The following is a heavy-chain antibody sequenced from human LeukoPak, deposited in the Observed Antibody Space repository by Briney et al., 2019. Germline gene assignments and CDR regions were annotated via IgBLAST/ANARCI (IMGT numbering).Heavy chain of an antibody. CDR1: GGTFSSYA. V-gene: IGHV1-69*05. J-gene: IGHJ4*02. Sequence: SVKVSCKASGGTFSSYAISWVRQAPGQGLEWMGGIIPIFGTANYAQKFQGRVTITTDESTSTAYMELSSLRSEDTAVYYCARSLDYSDSSGYYYYFDYWGQGTLVTVSS. D-gene: IGHD3-22*01. CDR2: IIPIFGTA. CDR3: ARSLDYSDSSGYYYYFDY.